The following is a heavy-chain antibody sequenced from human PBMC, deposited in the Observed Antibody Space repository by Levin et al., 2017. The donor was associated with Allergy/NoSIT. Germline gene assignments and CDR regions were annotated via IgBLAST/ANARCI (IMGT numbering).Heavy chain of an antibody. D-gene: IGHD6-13*01. CDR1: GGSISSGGYY. CDR2: IYYSGST. V-gene: IGHV4-31*03. J-gene: IGHJ4*02. Sequence: SETLSLTCTVSGGSISSGGYYWSWIRQHPGKGLEWIGYIYYSGSTYYNPSLKSRVTISVDTSKNQFSLKLSSVTAADTAVYYCARAGISSSWYKVDYWGQGTLVTVSS. CDR3: ARAGISSSWYKVDY.